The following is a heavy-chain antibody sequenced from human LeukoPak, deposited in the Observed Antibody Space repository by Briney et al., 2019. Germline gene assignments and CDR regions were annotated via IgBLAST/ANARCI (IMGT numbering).Heavy chain of an antibody. Sequence: SETLSLTCTVSGGSISSGSYYWSWIRQPAGKGLEWIGRIYTSGSTNYNPSLKSRVTISLDTSKNQFSLKLSSVTAADTAVYYCARDPGLYYFDYWGQGTLVTVSS. V-gene: IGHV4-61*02. D-gene: IGHD4/OR15-4a*01. CDR2: IYTSGST. CDR1: GGSISSGSYY. J-gene: IGHJ4*02. CDR3: ARDPGLYYFDY.